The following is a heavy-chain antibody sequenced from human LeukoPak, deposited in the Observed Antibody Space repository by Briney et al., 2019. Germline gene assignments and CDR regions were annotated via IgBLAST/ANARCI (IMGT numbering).Heavy chain of an antibody. D-gene: IGHD3-9*01. J-gene: IGHJ3*02. CDR3: ARNYDILTGYPNDAFDI. CDR1: GFTFSSYG. Sequence: GGSLRLSCAASGFTFSSYGMHWVRQAPGKGLEWVALIWYDGSNKYSADSVKGRFTISRDNAKNSLYLQMNSLRAEDTAVYYCARNYDILTGYPNDAFDIWGQGTMVTVSS. V-gene: IGHV3-33*03. CDR2: IWYDGSNK.